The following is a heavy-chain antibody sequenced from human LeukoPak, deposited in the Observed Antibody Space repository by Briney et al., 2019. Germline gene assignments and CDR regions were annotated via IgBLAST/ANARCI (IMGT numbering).Heavy chain of an antibody. D-gene: IGHD5-24*01. V-gene: IGHV3-53*01. CDR3: ARCRDGYNFDY. CDR2: IYTDDNT. J-gene: IGHJ4*02. Sequence: GGSLRLSCAASGFTVSSNYMNWVRQAPGKGLEWVSVIYTDDNTYYADSVKGRFTISRDNSKNTVYLQMNSLRADDTAVYYCARCRDGYNFDYWGRGTLVTVSS. CDR1: GFTVSSNY.